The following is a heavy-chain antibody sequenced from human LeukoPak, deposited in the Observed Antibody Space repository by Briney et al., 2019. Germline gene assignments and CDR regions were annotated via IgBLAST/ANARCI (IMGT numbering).Heavy chain of an antibody. CDR1: GGTFSSYA. CDR3: ARDLRYYYDSSGYYYFDP. V-gene: IGHV1-69*05. J-gene: IGHJ5*02. D-gene: IGHD3-22*01. CDR2: IIPIFGTA. Sequence: SVKVTCKASGGTFSSYAISWVRQAPGQGLEWMGRIIPIFGTANYAQKFQGRVTITTDESTSTAYMELSSLRSEDTAVYYCARDLRYYYDSSGYYYFDPWGQGTLVTVSS.